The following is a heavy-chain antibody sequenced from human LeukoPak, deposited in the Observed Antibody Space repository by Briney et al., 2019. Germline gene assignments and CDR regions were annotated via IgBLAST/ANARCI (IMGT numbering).Heavy chain of an antibody. D-gene: IGHD1-1*01. CDR2: IYHSGRT. Sequence: PSETLSLTCAVSGYSLSSGYYWGWIRQPPGKGLEWIANIYHSGRTYYNPSLKSRVTVSVDTSTNHFSLKLTSVTAADTAVYYCARDTLEADDAFDTWGQGTMVTVSS. J-gene: IGHJ3*02. V-gene: IGHV4-38-2*02. CDR1: GYSLSSGYY. CDR3: ARDTLEADDAFDT.